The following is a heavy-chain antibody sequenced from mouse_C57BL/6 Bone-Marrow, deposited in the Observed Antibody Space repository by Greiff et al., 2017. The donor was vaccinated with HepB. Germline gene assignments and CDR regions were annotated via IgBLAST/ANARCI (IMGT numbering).Heavy chain of an antibody. CDR2: ISYDGSN. CDR3: ARNPFTTVVARDY. Sequence: VQLQESGPGLVKPSQSLSLTCSVTGYSITSGYYWNWIRQFPGNKLEWMGYISYDGSNNYNPSLKNRISITRDTSKNQFFLKLNSVTTEDTATYYCARNPFTTVVARDYWGQGTTLTVSS. CDR1: GYSITSGYY. V-gene: IGHV3-6*01. D-gene: IGHD1-1*01. J-gene: IGHJ2*01.